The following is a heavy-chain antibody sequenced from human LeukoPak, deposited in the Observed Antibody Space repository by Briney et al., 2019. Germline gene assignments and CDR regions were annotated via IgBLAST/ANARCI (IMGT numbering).Heavy chain of an antibody. CDR3: ARGGYYDPLDY. J-gene: IGHJ4*02. CDR2: FYYSGST. D-gene: IGHD3-3*01. Sequence: SETLSLTCTVSGGPISSYYWSWIRQPPGKGLEWIGYFYYSGSTNYNPSLKSRVTISVDTSKNQISLKVISVTAADTAVYYCARGGYYDPLDYWGQGTLVTVSS. CDR1: GGPISSYY. V-gene: IGHV4-59*01.